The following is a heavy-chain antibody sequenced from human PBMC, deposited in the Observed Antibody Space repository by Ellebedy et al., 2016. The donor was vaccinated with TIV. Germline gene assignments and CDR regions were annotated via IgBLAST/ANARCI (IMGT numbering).Heavy chain of an antibody. CDR3: ARGGDGYIHY. Sequence: MPSETLSLTCTVSGGSISSGDYYWSWIRKPPGKGLEWIGYIYYSGNTYHNPSRKSRVTISVDTSKNQFSLKLSSVTAADTAVDYFARGGDGYIHYWGQGTLVTVSS. V-gene: IGHV4-30-4*01. CDR2: IYYSGNT. D-gene: IGHD5-24*01. J-gene: IGHJ4*02. CDR1: GGSISSGDYY.